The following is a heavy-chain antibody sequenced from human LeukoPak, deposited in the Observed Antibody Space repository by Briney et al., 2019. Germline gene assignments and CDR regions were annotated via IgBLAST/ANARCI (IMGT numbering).Heavy chain of an antibody. D-gene: IGHD3-22*01. CDR2: IIPNSGNT. CDR1: GYTFTGYY. Sequence: GASVKVSCRSSGYTFTGYYLHWVRQAPGQGLEWMGWIIPNSGNTGYAQKFQGRVTMTRNTSISTAYMELSSLRSEDTAVYYCARVKAYYDSSGPLSYWGQGTLVTVSS. J-gene: IGHJ4*02. V-gene: IGHV1-8*02. CDR3: ARVKAYYDSSGPLSY.